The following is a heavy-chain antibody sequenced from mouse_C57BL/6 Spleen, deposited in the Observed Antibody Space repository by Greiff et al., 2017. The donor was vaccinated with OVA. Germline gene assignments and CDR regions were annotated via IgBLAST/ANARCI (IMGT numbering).Heavy chain of an antibody. J-gene: IGHJ1*03. Sequence: QVQLQQPGAELVKPGASVKLSCKASGYTFTSYWMQWVKQRPGQGLEWIGEIDPSDSYTNYNQKFKGKATLTVDTSSSTAYMQLSSLTSEDSAVYYCEGYGSSYGYFDVWGTGTTVTVYS. V-gene: IGHV1-50*01. CDR3: EGYGSSYGYFDV. D-gene: IGHD1-1*01. CDR1: GYTFTSYW. CDR2: IDPSDSYT.